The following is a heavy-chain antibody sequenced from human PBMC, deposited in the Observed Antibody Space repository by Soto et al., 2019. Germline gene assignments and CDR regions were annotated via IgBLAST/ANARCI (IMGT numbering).Heavy chain of an antibody. Sequence: SETLSLTCTVSGASISGLYWSWIRKSAGKGLEWIGRIYATVTTDYNPSLESRVMMSVETSKKQFSPKLRSVTAADTAVYYCVRDRTETLRDWGERWGKGISVSVSA. D-gene: IGHD1-1*01. CDR3: VRDRTETLRDWGER. V-gene: IGHV4-4*07. J-gene: IGHJ5*02. CDR2: IYATVTT. CDR1: GASISGLY.